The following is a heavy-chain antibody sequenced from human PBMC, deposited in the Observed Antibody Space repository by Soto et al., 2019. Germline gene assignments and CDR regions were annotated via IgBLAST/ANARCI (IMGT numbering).Heavy chain of an antibody. V-gene: IGHV3-33*01. CDR3: ARDYSDDENPPYYYYMDV. CDR1: GFIFSTYG. D-gene: IGHD4-17*01. Sequence: GGSLRLSCATSGFIFSTYGMHWVRQAPGKGLEWVAVIWYDGSNKYYADSVKGRFTISRDKSKNTLYLQMNSLRAEDTAVYYCARDYSDDENPPYYYYMDVWGKGTTVTVSS. J-gene: IGHJ6*03. CDR2: IWYDGSNK.